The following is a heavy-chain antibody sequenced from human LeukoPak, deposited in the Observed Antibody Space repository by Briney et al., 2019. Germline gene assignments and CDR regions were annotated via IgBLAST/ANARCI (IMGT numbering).Heavy chain of an antibody. J-gene: IGHJ4*02. CDR3: ARAIAVAGTSRVGY. D-gene: IGHD6-19*01. CDR1: GGSFSGYY. Sequence: SETLSLTCAVYGGSFSGYYWNWIRQHPGRGLEWIGYNCNSGNTYYNPSLKSRVTISVDTSKNQFSLKLSSVTAADTAVYYCARAIAVAGTSRVGYWGQGTLVTVSS. CDR2: NCNSGNT. V-gene: IGHV4-31*11.